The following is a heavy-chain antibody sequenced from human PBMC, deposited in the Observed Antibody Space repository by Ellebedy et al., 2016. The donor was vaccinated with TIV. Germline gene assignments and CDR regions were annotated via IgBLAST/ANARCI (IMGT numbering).Heavy chain of an antibody. CDR3: ARGGNVRFDY. CDR1: GGSISSYY. CDR2: IYYSGST. J-gene: IGHJ4*02. Sequence: SETLSLXXTVSGGSISSYYWSWIRQPPGKGLEWIGYIYYSGSTNYNPSLKSRVTISVNTSKNQFSLKLSSVTVADTAVYYCARGGNVRFDYWGQGTLVTVSS. V-gene: IGHV4-59*01. D-gene: IGHD1-1*01.